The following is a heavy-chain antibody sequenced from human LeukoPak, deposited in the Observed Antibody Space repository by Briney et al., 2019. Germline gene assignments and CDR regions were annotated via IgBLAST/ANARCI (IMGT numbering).Heavy chain of an antibody. V-gene: IGHV3-53*01. D-gene: IGHD3-22*01. CDR1: GFTVSSNY. CDR3: ARTYYYDSSGYYPFDY. J-gene: IGHJ4*02. CDR2: IYSGGST. Sequence: PGGSLRLSCAASGFTVSSNYMSWVRQAPGKGLEWVSDIYSGGSTYYTDSVKGRFTISRDKSNNTLYLQMNSLRAEDTAVYYCARTYYYDSSGYYPFDYWGQGTLVTVSS.